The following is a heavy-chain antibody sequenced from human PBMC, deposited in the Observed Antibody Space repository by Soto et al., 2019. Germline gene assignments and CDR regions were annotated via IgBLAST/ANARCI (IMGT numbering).Heavy chain of an antibody. CDR2: IRNKANNYAT. V-gene: IGHV3-73*01. Sequence: PGGSLRLSCSASGFTFSGSAMHWVRQASGKGLEWVGRIRNKANNYATAYAASVKGRFTISRDDSKNTAYLQMNSLETEDTAVYYCTASAYDTFLDYWGQGSLVTVSS. D-gene: IGHD5-12*01. J-gene: IGHJ4*02. CDR1: GFTFSGSA. CDR3: TASAYDTFLDY.